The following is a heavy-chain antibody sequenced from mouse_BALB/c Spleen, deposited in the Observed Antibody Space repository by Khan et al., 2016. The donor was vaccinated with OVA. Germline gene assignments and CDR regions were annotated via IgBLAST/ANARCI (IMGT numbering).Heavy chain of an antibody. CDR1: GFSLTSDG. J-gene: IGHJ2*01. CDR3: AKLRVFYFDS. V-gene: IGHV2-3*01. Sequence: QVQLMESGPGLVAPSQSLSITCTVSGFSLTSDGVSWFRQPPGKGLVWLGVLWGDGSTNYHSALRSRLSIRKDNSKSQVFLKLNSLQTDDTATYYCAKLRVFYFDSWGQGTTLTVSS. CDR2: LWGDGST.